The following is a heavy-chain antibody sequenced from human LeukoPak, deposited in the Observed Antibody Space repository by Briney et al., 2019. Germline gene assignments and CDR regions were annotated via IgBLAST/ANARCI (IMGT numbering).Heavy chain of an antibody. Sequence: GGSLRLSCAASGFTFSSYEMNWVRQAPGKGLEWVSYISSSGSTIYYADSVKGRFTISRDNAKNSLYLQMNSLRAEDTAVYYCARDRSMVVTAHYYYYMDVWGKGTTVTVSS. CDR1: GFTFSSYE. J-gene: IGHJ6*03. CDR3: ARDRSMVVTAHYYYYMDV. V-gene: IGHV3-48*03. CDR2: ISSSGSTI. D-gene: IGHD2-21*02.